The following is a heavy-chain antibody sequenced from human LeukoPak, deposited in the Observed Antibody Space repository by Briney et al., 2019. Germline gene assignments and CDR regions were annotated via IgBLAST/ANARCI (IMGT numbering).Heavy chain of an antibody. CDR1: GFTVSSNY. J-gene: IGHJ4*02. CDR3: VRVWHSYDFDY. D-gene: IGHD5-18*01. CDR2: IYSGGST. Sequence: GGSLRLSCAASGFTVSSNYMSWVRQAPGKGLEWVSVIYSGGSTYYADSVKGRFTISRDNSKNTLYLQMNSLRAEDTAVYYCVRVWHSYDFDYWGQGTLVTVSS. V-gene: IGHV3-53*01.